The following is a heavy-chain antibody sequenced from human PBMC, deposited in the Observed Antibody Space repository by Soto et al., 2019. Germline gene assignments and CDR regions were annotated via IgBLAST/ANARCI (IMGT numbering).Heavy chain of an antibody. Sequence: SARLGLTGALSGYSIRSGSYWVCLRQPPGKVLEWIGGIYHGGRTYYNPSLNSRVTLSIDMTNNHVSLILNSVTAADTAVYYCARVGPWVPYYYDSSPYTFENWFDPWGQGTLVTVFS. D-gene: IGHD3-22*01. V-gene: IGHV4-38-2*01. CDR3: ARVGPWVPYYYDSSPYTFENWFDP. CDR1: GYSIRSGSY. J-gene: IGHJ5*02. CDR2: IYHGGRT.